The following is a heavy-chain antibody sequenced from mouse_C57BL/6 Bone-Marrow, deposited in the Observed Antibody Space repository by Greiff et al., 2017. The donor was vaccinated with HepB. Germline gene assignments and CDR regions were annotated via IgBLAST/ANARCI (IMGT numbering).Heavy chain of an antibody. CDR2: IYPRDGST. CDR3: ASPYYFDY. V-gene: IGHV1-85*01. Sequence: VQLVESGPELVKPGASVKLSCKASGYTFTSYDINWVKQRPGQGLEWIGWIYPRDGSTKYNEKFKGKATLTVDTSSSTAYMELHSLTSEDSAVYFCASPYYFDYWGQGTTLTVSS. CDR1: GYTFTSYD. J-gene: IGHJ2*01.